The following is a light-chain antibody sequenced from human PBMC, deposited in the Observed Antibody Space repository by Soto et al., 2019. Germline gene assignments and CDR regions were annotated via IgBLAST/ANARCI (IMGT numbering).Light chain of an antibody. J-gene: IGLJ2*01. CDR1: SSNIGAGYD. CDR2: GDI. Sequence: QLVLTQPPSVSGAPGQRVSISCTGTSSNIGAGYDVHWYQHLPGTAPKLLIFGDINRPSGVPDRFSGSKSGTSASLAITGLQAEDEADYYCQSYDSSLSISFFGGGTKVTVL. V-gene: IGLV1-40*01. CDR3: QSYDSSLSISF.